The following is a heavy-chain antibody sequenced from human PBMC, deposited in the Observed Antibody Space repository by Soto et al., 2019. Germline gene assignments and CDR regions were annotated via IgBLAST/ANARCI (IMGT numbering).Heavy chain of an antibody. Sequence: EVQLVESGGGLVQPGASLRLSCAASGFTFSSYWMHWVRQAPGKGLVWVSRINSDGSSTSYAGSVKGRFTISSDNAKNTLYLQMNSLRAEDTAVYYCVRTSMVVAAATREDYWGQGTLVTVSS. J-gene: IGHJ4*02. CDR2: INSDGSST. V-gene: IGHV3-74*01. CDR1: GFTFSSYW. CDR3: VRTSMVVAAATREDY. D-gene: IGHD2-15*01.